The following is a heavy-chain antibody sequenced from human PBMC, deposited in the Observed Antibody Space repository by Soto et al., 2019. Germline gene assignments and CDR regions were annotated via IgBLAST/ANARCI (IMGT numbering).Heavy chain of an antibody. CDR2: IYHSGTT. Sequence: SETLSLTCAVSSFSISSGYYWGWVRQPPGKGLEWIGSIYHSGTTNYSPSLKSRVTISRDNAKNSLYLQMNSLRAEDTAVYYCAREKDSSSWYGCFDYWGQGTLVTVSS. CDR1: SFSISSGYY. CDR3: AREKDSSSWYGCFDY. D-gene: IGHD6-13*01. J-gene: IGHJ4*02. V-gene: IGHV4-38-2*02.